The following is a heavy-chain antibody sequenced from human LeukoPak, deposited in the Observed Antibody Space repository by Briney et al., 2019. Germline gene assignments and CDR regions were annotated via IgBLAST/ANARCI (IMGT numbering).Heavy chain of an antibody. V-gene: IGHV1-46*01. D-gene: IGHD1-26*01. CDR3: ARDKWDLGGYFDY. CDR2: INPSGGST. J-gene: IGHJ4*02. Sequence: ASVKVSCKAPGYTFTSYYMHWVRQAPGRGLEWRGIINPSGGSTSYAQKFQGRVTMTRDTSTSTAYMELRSLRSDDTAVYYCARDKWDLGGYFDYWGQGTLVTVSS. CDR1: GYTFTSYY.